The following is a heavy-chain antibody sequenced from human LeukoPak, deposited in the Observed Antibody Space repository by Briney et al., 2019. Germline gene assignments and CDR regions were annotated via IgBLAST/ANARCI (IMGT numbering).Heavy chain of an antibody. CDR2: IYHSGST. CDR3: AREVKDGAGRVDY. J-gene: IGHJ4*02. Sequence: PSETLSLTCAVYGGSFSGYYWSWIRQPPGKGLEWIGEIYHSGSTNYNPSLKSRVTISVDKSKNQFSLKLSSVTAADTAVYYCAREVKDGAGRVDYWGQGTLVTVSS. D-gene: IGHD5-24*01. V-gene: IGHV4-34*01. CDR1: GGSFSGYY.